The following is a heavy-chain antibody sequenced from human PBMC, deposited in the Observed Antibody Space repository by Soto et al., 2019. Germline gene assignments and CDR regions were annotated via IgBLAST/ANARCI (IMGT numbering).Heavy chain of an antibody. CDR1: GFTFSSYA. D-gene: IGHD3-22*01. CDR3: AKNYYDSSGYYPIAY. CDR2: ISVSGGST. J-gene: IGHJ4*02. Sequence: GGSLRLSCAASGFTFSSYAMSWVRQAPGKGLEWVSAISVSGGSTYYADSVKGRFTISRDNSKNTLYLQMKSLRAEHTAVYYCAKNYYDSSGYYPIAYWARGTLVTVSS. V-gene: IGHV3-23*01.